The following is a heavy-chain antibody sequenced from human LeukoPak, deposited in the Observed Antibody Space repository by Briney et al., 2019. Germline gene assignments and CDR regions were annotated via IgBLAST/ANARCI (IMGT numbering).Heavy chain of an antibody. D-gene: IGHD3-22*01. CDR3: AKELSGYQFDY. CDR1: GFTFSSYG. V-gene: IGHV3-30*18. Sequence: GGSLRLSCAASGFTFSSYGMHWVRQAPGEGLEWVAVISYDGSNKYYADSVKGRFTISRDNSKNTLYLQMNSLRAEDTAVYYCAKELSGYQFDYWGQGTLVTVSS. J-gene: IGHJ4*02. CDR2: ISYDGSNK.